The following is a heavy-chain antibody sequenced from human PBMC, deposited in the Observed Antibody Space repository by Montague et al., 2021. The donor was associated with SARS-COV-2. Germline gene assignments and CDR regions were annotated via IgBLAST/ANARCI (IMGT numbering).Heavy chain of an antibody. D-gene: IGHD5-12*01. CDR2: ISVGSGPI. V-gene: IGHV3-48*03. Sequence: SLRLSCAASGFTFSSYEVNWVRQVPGRGLEWVSFISVGSGPIFYADSVKGRFTISRDDAKSSLYLQMNSLGAEDTAFYYCARDRGGYEPIFFDFWGQGALVTVSS. J-gene: IGHJ4*02. CDR3: ARDRGGYEPIFFDF. CDR1: GFTFSSYE.